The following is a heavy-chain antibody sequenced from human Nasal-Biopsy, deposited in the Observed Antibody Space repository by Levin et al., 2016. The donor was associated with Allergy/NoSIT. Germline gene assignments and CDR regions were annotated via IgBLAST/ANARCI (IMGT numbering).Heavy chain of an antibody. D-gene: IGHD3-16*01. CDR1: GFSFDDSA. CDR3: ATSHFAQFLYYFDY. J-gene: IGHJ4*02. Sequence: LSLTCAASGFSFDDSAMHWVRQAPGKSLEWVSLISGDGVSTYYADSVKGRFTISRDKSKNSLYLQMNSLTTEDTALYYCATSHFAQFLYYFDYWGQGTLVTVSS. CDR2: ISGDGVST. V-gene: IGHV3-43*02.